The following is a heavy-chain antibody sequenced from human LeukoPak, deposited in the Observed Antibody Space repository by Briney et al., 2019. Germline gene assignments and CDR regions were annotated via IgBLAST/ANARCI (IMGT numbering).Heavy chain of an antibody. J-gene: IGHJ4*02. CDR3: ARARSYYDSSGYQDY. CDR2: ISGGSTTI. D-gene: IGHD3-22*01. V-gene: IGHV3-48*04. CDR1: GFTFSSYR. Sequence: GGSLRLSCAASGFTFSSYRMNWVRQAPGKGLEWISYISGGSTTIYYADSVKGRFTISRDNAKNSLFLQMNSLRAEDTAVYYCARARSYYDSSGYQDYWGQGTLVTVSS.